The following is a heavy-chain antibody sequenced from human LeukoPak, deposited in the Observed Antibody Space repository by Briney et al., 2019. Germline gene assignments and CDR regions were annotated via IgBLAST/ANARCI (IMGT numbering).Heavy chain of an antibody. J-gene: IGHJ3*02. CDR2: IYYSGST. CDR1: GGSVSSGSYY. CDR3: ARDIPARDAFDI. D-gene: IGHD2-2*01. Sequence: SETLSLTCPVSGGSVSSGSYYWSWIRQPPGKGLEWIGYIYYSGSTNYNPSLKSRVTISVETSKNQFSLKLSSVTAADTAVYYCARDIPARDAFDIWGQGTMVTVSS. V-gene: IGHV4-61*01.